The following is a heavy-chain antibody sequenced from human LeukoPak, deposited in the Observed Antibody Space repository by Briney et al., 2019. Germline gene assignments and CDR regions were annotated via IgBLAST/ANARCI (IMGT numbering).Heavy chain of an antibody. J-gene: IGHJ4*02. CDR3: ARDSSGNFIPDYFDY. CDR1: GFTFSSFE. CDR2: ISSTGNTI. V-gene: IGHV3-48*03. Sequence: EGSLRLSCATSGFTFSSFEMNWVRQAPGKGLEWVSYISSTGNTIYYADSVKGRFTISRDNAKSSLYLRMNSLRAEDTAVYYCARDSSGNFIPDYFDYWGQGTLATVSS. D-gene: IGHD3-10*01.